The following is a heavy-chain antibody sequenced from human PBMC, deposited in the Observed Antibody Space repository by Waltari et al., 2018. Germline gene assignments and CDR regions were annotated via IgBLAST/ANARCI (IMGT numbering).Heavy chain of an antibody. CDR1: GGSFSGYY. Sequence: QVQLQQWGAGLLKPSETLSLTCAVYGGSFSGYYWSWIRQPQGKGLGWIGEINHSGRPNYNPSLKSRVTISVDTSKNQFSLKLSSVTAADTAVYYCARGITMIVVVITTSYFDLWGRGTLVTVSS. CDR2: INHSGRP. CDR3: ARGITMIVVVITTSYFDL. J-gene: IGHJ2*01. D-gene: IGHD3-22*01. V-gene: IGHV4-34*01.